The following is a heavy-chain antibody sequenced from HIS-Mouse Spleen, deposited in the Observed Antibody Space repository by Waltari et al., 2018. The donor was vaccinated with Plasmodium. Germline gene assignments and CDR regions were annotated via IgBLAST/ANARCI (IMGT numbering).Heavy chain of an antibody. D-gene: IGHD3-9*01. CDR1: GGSFSGYY. J-gene: IGHJ3*02. V-gene: IGHV4-34*01. CDR2: INHSGST. CDR3: ARAPIRDAFDI. Sequence: QVQIQQWGAGLLKPSETLSLTCAVYGGSFSGYYWSWIRQPPGKGLEWIGEINHSGSTNYSPSLKSRVTISVDTAKNQFSLKLSSVTAADTAVYYCARAPIRDAFDIWGQGTMVTVSS.